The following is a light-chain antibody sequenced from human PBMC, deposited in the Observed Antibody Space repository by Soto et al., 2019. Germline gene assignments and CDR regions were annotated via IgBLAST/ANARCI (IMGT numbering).Light chain of an antibody. CDR1: QNINNY. CDR2: DAS. J-gene: IGKJ1*01. Sequence: DIQMTQSPSTLSASLRDRFTITFQASQNINNYLNWYQQKPGRAPKLLIYDASSLESGVPSRFSGSGSGTEFTLTISSLRPDDFATYYCQQYNSYWTFGQGTKVDIK. V-gene: IGKV1-5*01. CDR3: QQYNSYWT.